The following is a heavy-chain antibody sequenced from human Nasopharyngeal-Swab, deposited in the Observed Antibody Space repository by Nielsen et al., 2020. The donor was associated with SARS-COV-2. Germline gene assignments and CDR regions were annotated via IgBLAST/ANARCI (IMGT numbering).Heavy chain of an antibody. CDR3: ARRVTYYYGSGSSDYGMDV. Sequence: GRSLRLSFKGSGYSFTSYWISWVRKMPGKGLEWMGRIDPSDSYTNYSPSFQGHVTISADKSISTAYLQWSSLKASDTAMYYCARRVTYYYGSGSSDYGMDVWGQGTTVTVSS. V-gene: IGHV5-10-1*01. CDR1: GYSFTSYW. J-gene: IGHJ6*02. CDR2: IDPSDSYT. D-gene: IGHD3-10*01.